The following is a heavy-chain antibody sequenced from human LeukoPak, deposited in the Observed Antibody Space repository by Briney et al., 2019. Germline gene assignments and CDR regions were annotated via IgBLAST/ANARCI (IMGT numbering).Heavy chain of an antibody. J-gene: IGHJ4*02. Sequence: SETLSLTCAVYGGSFSGYYWSWIRQPPGKGLEWIGYIYYSGSTYYNPSLKSRVTISVDTSKNQFSLKLSSVTAADTAVYYCARVHDFWSGYYTNFDYWGQGTLVTVSS. CDR3: ARVHDFWSGYYTNFDY. CDR2: IYYSGST. V-gene: IGHV4-30-4*08. D-gene: IGHD3-3*01. CDR1: GGSFSGYY.